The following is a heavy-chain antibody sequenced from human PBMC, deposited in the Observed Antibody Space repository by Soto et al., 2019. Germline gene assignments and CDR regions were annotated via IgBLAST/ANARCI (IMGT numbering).Heavy chain of an antibody. CDR1: GASITSDDFY. Sequence: SETLSLTCTVSGASITSDDFYCSWIRQHPGKGLEWIGYMYHSGHTYYNPSLRGRLTMSLDTSKNQFSLKLTSVTAADTAVYYCVKYYYDSSGLNWFDPWGPGTLVTVSS. CDR3: VKYYYDSSGLNWFDP. D-gene: IGHD3-22*01. V-gene: IGHV4-31*03. J-gene: IGHJ5*02. CDR2: MYHSGHT.